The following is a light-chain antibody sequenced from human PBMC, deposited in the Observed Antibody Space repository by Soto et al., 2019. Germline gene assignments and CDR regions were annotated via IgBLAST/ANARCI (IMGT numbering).Light chain of an antibody. CDR2: AAS. CDR3: HKYTVAPFT. Sequence: DIQMTQSPSSLSASVGDRVTITCRASQGISNYLAWYQQKPGKVPKLLIYAASTLQSGVPSRFSGSGSGTDFTLNIRSLQPEDVATYYCHKYTVAPFTFGPGTTVHI. CDR1: QGISNY. J-gene: IGKJ3*01. V-gene: IGKV1-27*01.